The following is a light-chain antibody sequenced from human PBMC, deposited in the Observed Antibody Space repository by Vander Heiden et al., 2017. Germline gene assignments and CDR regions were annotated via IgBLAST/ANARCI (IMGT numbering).Light chain of an antibody. CDR3: QQYYSYPLT. V-gene: IGKV1-8*01. J-gene: IGKJ4*01. Sequence: AIRMTQSPSSFSASTGDRVTITCRASQGISSYLAWYQQKPGKAPKLLIYAASTLQSKADFTLTISCLQSEDFATYYCQQYYSYPLTFGGGTKVEIK. CDR1: QGISSY. CDR2: AAS.